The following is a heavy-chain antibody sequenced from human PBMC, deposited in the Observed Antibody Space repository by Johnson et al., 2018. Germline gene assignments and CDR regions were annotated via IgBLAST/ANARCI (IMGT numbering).Heavy chain of an antibody. Sequence: VQLVESGGGVVQPGRSLRLSCAASGFTFSSYGMHWVRQAPGKGLEWVAVIWYDGSNKYYADSVKGRFTISRANSNNTLYLKMNSLRAEDTAGYYCERDWVVVSATDAFDILGQGTMVTVSA. V-gene: IGHV3-33*01. CDR3: ERDWVVVSATDAFDI. D-gene: IGHD2-15*01. J-gene: IGHJ3*02. CDR2: IWYDGSNK. CDR1: GFTFSSYG.